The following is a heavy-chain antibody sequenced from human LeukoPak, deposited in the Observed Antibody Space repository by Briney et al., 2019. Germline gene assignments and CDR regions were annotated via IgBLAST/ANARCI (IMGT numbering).Heavy chain of an antibody. J-gene: IGHJ6*03. CDR2: IYYSGST. Sequence: PETLSLACTLSGGSLSSFYCGWVRHPPGRGLGWVGYIYYSGSTNYNPSLKSRVTISVDTSKNQFSPKLSSVTAADTAVYYCARRGYSNGKNYYMDVWGKGTTVTVSS. D-gene: IGHD5-18*01. V-gene: IGHV4-59*01. CDR1: GGSLSSFY. CDR3: ARRGYSNGKNYYMDV.